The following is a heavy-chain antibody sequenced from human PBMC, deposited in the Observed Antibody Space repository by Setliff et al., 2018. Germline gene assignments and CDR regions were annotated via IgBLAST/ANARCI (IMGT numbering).Heavy chain of an antibody. V-gene: IGHV1-18*01. CDR1: GYSFSESI. D-gene: IGHD3-22*01. J-gene: IGHJ4*02. CDR3: ARINFYVSSGYYYAPEL. CDR2: ISAYNGMT. Sequence: ASVKVSCKASGYSFSESIVSWVRQAPGLGLEWMGWISAYNGMTHSAQNFQGRVTLTTDTSTTTAYMKLRSLRADDAAVYYCARINFYVSSGYYYAPELWGQGTTVTVSS.